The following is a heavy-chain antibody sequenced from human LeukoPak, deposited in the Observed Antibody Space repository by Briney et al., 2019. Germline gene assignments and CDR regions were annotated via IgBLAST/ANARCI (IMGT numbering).Heavy chain of an antibody. CDR2: VNVDGST. V-gene: IGHV3-74*01. CDR3: ARGAKGYWYFDL. J-gene: IGHJ2*01. CDR1: GFTFSSYW. Sequence: GGSLRLSCAASGFTFSSYWMHWVRQAPGKGLVWVSRVNVDGSTYYADSVKGRFTVSRDNAENTLYLQVNSLGDEDTAVYYCARGAKGYWYFDLWGRGTLVTVPS.